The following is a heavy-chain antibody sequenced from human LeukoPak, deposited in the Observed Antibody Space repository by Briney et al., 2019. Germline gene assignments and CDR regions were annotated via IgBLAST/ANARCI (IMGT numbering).Heavy chain of an antibody. V-gene: IGHV4-34*01. J-gene: IGHJ5*02. CDR1: GGSFSGYY. CDR3: ARGKRMVATIDGWFDP. CDR2: INHSGST. D-gene: IGHD5-12*01. Sequence: PSETLSLTCAVYGGSFSGYYWSWIRQPPGKGLEWIGEINHSGSTNYNPSPKSRVTISLDTSKNQFSLKLSSVTAADTAVYYCARGKRMVATIDGWFDPWGQGTLVTVSS.